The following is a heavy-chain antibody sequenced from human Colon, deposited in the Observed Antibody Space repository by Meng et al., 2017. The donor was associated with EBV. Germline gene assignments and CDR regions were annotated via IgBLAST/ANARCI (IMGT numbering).Heavy chain of an antibody. CDR2: IHHSGSA. CDR1: GGSMSRGKYY. V-gene: IGHV4-30-4*01. CDR3: ASFDHIPRRNYFDY. Sequence: QVPLVEAVPGLVEPSQTLSLTCTVSGGSMSRGKYYWSWNRQPPGKGLEWIGYIHHSGSAYYNPSLKSRVSISVDTSKNQFSLNLNSMTAADTAVYYCASFDHIPRRNYFDYWGQGTLVTVSS. J-gene: IGHJ4*02. D-gene: IGHD2-21*01.